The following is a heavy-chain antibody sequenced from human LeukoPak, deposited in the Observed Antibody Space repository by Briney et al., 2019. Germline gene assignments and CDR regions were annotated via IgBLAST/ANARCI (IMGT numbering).Heavy chain of an antibody. J-gene: IGHJ3*02. CDR1: GGSISSSNW. CDR3: ARVIPNYYDSTGGAFDI. V-gene: IGHV4-4*02. D-gene: IGHD3-22*01. CDR2: IYHSGST. Sequence: KPSGTLSLTCAVSGGSISSSNWWSWVRQPPGKGLEWIGEIYHSGSTNYNPSLKSRVTISVDKSKNQFSLKLSSVTAADTAVYYCARVIPNYYDSTGGAFDIWGQGTMVTVSS.